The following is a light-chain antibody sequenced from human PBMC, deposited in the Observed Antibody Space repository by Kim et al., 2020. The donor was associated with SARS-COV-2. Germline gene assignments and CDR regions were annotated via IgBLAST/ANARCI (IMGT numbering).Light chain of an antibody. J-gene: IGKJ4*01. Sequence: SASVGNRVTITCQASHDISNYLNWYQQKPGKAPRLLIYDASNLEIGVPSRFSGSGSGTDFSFTISSLQAEDFATYYCQQHDNLPLTFGGGTKVEI. CDR2: DAS. V-gene: IGKV1-33*01. CDR1: HDISNY. CDR3: QQHDNLPLT.